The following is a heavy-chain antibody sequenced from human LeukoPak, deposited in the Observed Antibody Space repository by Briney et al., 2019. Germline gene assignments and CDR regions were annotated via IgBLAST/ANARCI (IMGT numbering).Heavy chain of an antibody. D-gene: IGHD6-19*01. CDR2: IYHSGST. J-gene: IGHJ4*02. CDR3: ARSIAVGVRDFDY. Sequence: SQTLSLTCTVSGGSISSGGYYWSWIRQPPGKGLEWIGYIYHSGSTYYNPSLKSRVTISVDRSKNQFSLKLSSVTAADTAVYYCARSIAVGVRDFDYWGQGTLVTVSS. CDR1: GGSISSGGYY. V-gene: IGHV4-30-2*01.